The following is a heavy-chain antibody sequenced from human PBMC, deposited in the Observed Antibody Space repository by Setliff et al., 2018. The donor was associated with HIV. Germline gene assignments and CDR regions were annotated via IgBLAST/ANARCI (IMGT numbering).Heavy chain of an antibody. CDR1: TFDYYG. CDR2: ISGSGNTT. D-gene: IGHD3-10*01. CDR3: AKRRSLYGSGSSYPLDV. J-gene: IGHJ4*02. Sequence: TFDYYGMTWVRQAPGKGLEWVAGISGSGNTTFHADSLRGRFIASRDNSGNTLYLQMNSLRVEDTAVYYCAKRRSLYGSGSSYPLDVWGPGTLVTVSS. V-gene: IGHV3-23*01.